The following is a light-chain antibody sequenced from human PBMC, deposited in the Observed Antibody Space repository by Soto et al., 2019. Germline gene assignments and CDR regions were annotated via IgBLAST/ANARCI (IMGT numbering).Light chain of an antibody. Sequence: DIQMTQFPSSVSASVGDTVTITCRASQDINSRLAWYQQKPGKAPKLLIYAASSLQSGVPSRFSGSGSGTDFTLTISSLQPEDFATYYCQQSYSTPQTFGQGTKVDIK. V-gene: IGKV1-12*01. CDR2: AAS. CDR3: QQSYSTPQT. CDR1: QDINSR. J-gene: IGKJ1*01.